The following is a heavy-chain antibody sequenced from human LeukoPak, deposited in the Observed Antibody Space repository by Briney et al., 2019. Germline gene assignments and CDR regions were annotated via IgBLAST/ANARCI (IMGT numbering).Heavy chain of an antibody. D-gene: IGHD6-19*01. CDR2: IYTSGST. Sequence: SETLSLTCTVSSGSISSYYWTWIRQPAGKGLEWIGHIYTSGSTNYNPSLKSRVTMSLDTSKKQFSLKLSSVTAADTAVYFCARATATGWYYFDHWGQGTLVTVSS. V-gene: IGHV4-4*07. CDR3: ARATATGWYYFDH. CDR1: SGSISSYY. J-gene: IGHJ4*02.